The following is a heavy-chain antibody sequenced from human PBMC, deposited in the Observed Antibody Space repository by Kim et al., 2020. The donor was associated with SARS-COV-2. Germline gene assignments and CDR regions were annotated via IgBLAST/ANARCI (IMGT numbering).Heavy chain of an antibody. CDR1: GFTFSDSG. CDR2: IRSKADSYAT. V-gene: IGHV3-73*01. Sequence: GGSLRLSCAASGFTFSDSGIRWVRQASGKGLEWVGRIRSKADSYATAYAAPVKGRFTIARDDSKYTPYLQMNSLKTEDTAVYYCTILPGKSFALWDAFDV. D-gene: IGHD2-21*01. CDR3: TILPGKSFALWDAFDV. J-gene: IGHJ3*01.